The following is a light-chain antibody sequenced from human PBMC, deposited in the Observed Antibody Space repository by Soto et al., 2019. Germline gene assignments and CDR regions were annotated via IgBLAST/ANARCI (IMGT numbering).Light chain of an antibody. CDR2: KDT. CDR1: ALPKQY. V-gene: IGLV3-25*02. Sequence: SYELTQPPSVSVSPGQTARITCSGDALPKQYAYWYQQKPGQAPILVIYKDTERPSGIPERFSGSGSGTTVTLTISGVQAGDEADYYCQSADNSGIYYVFGTGTKVTVL. CDR3: QSADNSGIYYV. J-gene: IGLJ1*01.